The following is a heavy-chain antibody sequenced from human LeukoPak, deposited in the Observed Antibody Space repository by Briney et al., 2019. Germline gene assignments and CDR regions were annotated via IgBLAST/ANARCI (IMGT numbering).Heavy chain of an antibody. CDR3: ARVVAAAAVDY. D-gene: IGHD6-13*01. J-gene: IGHJ4*02. CDR2: IYYSGST. Sequence: SQTLSLTCTVSGGSISSGAYYWSWIRQPPGKGLEWIGYIYYSGSTYYNPSLKSRVTISVDTSKNQFSLKLSSVTAADTAVYYCARVVAAAAVDYWGQGTLVTVSS. V-gene: IGHV4-30-4*01. CDR1: GGSISSGAYY.